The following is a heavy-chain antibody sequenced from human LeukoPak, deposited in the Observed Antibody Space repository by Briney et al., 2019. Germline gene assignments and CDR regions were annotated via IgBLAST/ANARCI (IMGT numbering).Heavy chain of an antibody. Sequence: SETLSLTCTVSGGSISSYYWSWIRQPPGKGLEWIGYVYYSGSAHYNPSLKSRVTISVDTSKSQFSLKLSSGTAADTAVYYCASAIFVENAFDIWGQGTMVTVSS. CDR3: ASAIFVENAFDI. V-gene: IGHV4-59*01. D-gene: IGHD3-3*01. CDR2: VYYSGSA. CDR1: GGSISSYY. J-gene: IGHJ3*02.